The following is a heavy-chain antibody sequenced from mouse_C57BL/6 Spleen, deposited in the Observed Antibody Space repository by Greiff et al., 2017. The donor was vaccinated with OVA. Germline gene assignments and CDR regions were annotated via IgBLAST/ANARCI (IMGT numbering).Heavy chain of an antibody. J-gene: IGHJ3*01. CDR2: ISYSGST. V-gene: IGHV3-8*01. CDR3: ARSEDYGSSWFAY. CDR1: GYSITSDY. Sequence: DVQLVESGPGLAKPSQTLSLTCSVTGYSITSDYWNWIRKFPGNKLEYMGYISYSGSTFYNPSLKSRISITRDTSKNQYYLQLNSVTTEDTATYYCARSEDYGSSWFAYWGQGTLVTVSA. D-gene: IGHD1-1*01.